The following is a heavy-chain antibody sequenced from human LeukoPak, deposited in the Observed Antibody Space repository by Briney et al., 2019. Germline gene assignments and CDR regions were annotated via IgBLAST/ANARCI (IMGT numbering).Heavy chain of an antibody. Sequence: SQTLSLTCAVSGGSISSGGYSWSWIRQPPGKGLEWIGYIYHSGSTYYNPSLKSRVTISVDRSKNQFSLKLSSVTAADTAVYYCARAQADYYDSTETYYFDYWGQGTLVTVSS. J-gene: IGHJ4*02. CDR1: GGSISSGGYS. CDR3: ARAQADYYDSTETYYFDY. D-gene: IGHD3-22*01. CDR2: IYHSGST. V-gene: IGHV4-30-2*01.